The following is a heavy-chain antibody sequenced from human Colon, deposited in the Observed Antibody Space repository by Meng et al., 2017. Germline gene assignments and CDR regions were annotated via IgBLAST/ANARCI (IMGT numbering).Heavy chain of an antibody. Sequence: HHAVPARVKPQPTLSLTIVTSGDGVSSNRALWYWVSQPPSRGLEWLGQTYYWSEWQNHYGVSVKSRITINADTSRNHFSLHLTSVTPEDTAVYYCTTWYGEYWGQGTLVTVSS. J-gene: IGHJ4*02. D-gene: IGHD3-10*01. CDR1: GDGVSSNRAL. CDR2: TYYWSEWQN. CDR3: TTWYGEY. V-gene: IGHV6-1*01.